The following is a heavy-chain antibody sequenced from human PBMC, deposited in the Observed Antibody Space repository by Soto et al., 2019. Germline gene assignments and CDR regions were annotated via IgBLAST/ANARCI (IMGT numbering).Heavy chain of an antibody. J-gene: IGHJ4*02. CDR1: EFSFNFYW. V-gene: IGHV3-74*01. Sequence: EVKLVQSGGGLVQPGGSLRLSCAASEFSFNFYWMHWVRQTPGKAIVWVSRINPVGTITNYADSVEGRFIISRDNAATTSYLQMNSLSAEDTARYFCTSDTFGLRDSWCQATLVTVSS. CDR2: INPVGTIT. D-gene: IGHD3-3*01. CDR3: TSDTFGLRDS.